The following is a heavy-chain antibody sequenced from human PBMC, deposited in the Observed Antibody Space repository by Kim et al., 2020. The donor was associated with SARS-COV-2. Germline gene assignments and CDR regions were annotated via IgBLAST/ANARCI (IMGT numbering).Heavy chain of an antibody. Sequence: GGSLRLSCTASGFTFRDYSMNWVRQAPGKGLEWVSYIRCGGGAIFYADSVRGRFIISRDNAKNSLYLQMNSLRDEDTANYYCTRGLQYRFDFWGQGILVTVSS. CDR2: IRCGGGAI. J-gene: IGHJ4*02. CDR3: TRGLQYRFDF. D-gene: IGHD2-2*01. CDR1: GFTFRDYS. V-gene: IGHV3-48*02.